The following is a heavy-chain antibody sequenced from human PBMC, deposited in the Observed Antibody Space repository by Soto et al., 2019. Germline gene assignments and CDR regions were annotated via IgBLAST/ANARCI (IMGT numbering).Heavy chain of an antibody. CDR3: ARDSPTTEYYFDY. J-gene: IGHJ4*02. D-gene: IGHD4-17*01. V-gene: IGHV1-69*04. CDR2: IIPILGIA. CDR1: GGTFSSYT. Sequence: SVKVSCKASGGTFSSYTISWVRQAPGQGLEWMGRIIPILGIANYAQKFQGRVTITADKSTSTAYMELSSLRSEDTAVYYCARDSPTTEYYFDYWGQGTLVTVSS.